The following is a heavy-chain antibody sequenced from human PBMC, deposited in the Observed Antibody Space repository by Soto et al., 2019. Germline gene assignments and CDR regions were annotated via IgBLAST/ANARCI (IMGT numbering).Heavy chain of an antibody. Sequence: QLVESGGGLVKPGGSLRVSCAASRFAFSSYSMHWVRQAPMKGLEWGASINSVASYVYYADSVEGRFTISRDNAKNSVYLQMNSLRAEDTAVYYCTRDRSSFMRGRIRGPYGGLDVWGQGTTVLVS. CDR1: RFAFSSYS. J-gene: IGHJ6*02. V-gene: IGHV3-21*01. D-gene: IGHD3-10*01. CDR3: TRDRSSFMRGRIRGPYGGLDV. CDR2: INSVASYV.